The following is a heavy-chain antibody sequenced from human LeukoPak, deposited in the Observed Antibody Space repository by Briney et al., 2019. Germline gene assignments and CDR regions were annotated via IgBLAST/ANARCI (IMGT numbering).Heavy chain of an antibody. CDR3: ARGMIVGAPDY. CDR2: ISSSSSYI. CDR1: GCTFSSYS. D-gene: IGHD1-26*01. J-gene: IGHJ4*02. Sequence: GGSLRLSCAASGCTFSSYSMNWVRQAPGKGLEWVSSISSSSSYIYYADSVKGRFTISRDNAKNSLYLQMNSLRAEDTAVYYCARGMIVGAPDYWGQGTLVTVSS. V-gene: IGHV3-21*01.